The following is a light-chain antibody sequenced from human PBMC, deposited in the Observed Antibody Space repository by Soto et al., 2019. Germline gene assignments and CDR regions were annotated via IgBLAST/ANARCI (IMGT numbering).Light chain of an antibody. CDR3: QQSPGT. CDR2: GAS. Sequence: EIVLTQSPVTLSLSPGERATLSCRASQSVSSSYLAWYQQKPGQAPRLLIYGASSRATGIPDRFIGSGSGTDFSLTISRLEPEDIAVYYCQQSPGTFGQETKVDIK. V-gene: IGKV3-20*01. J-gene: IGKJ1*01. CDR1: QSVSSSY.